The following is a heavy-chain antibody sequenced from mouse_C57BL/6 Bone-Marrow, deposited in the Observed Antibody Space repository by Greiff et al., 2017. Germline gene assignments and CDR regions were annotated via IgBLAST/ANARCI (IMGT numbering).Heavy chain of an antibody. CDR2: IYPGNSDT. J-gene: IGHJ3*01. CDR1: GYTFTSYW. Sequence: EVQLLQSGTVLARPGASVKLSCTTSGYTFTSYWMHWVNQRPGQGLEWIGAIYPGNSDTSYNQKFKGKAKLTAVTSGSTPYMELSSLNNEDSAVYYCTRWGLRGAWFAYWGQGTLVTVSA. V-gene: IGHV1-5*01. D-gene: IGHD2-4*01. CDR3: TRWGLRGAWFAY.